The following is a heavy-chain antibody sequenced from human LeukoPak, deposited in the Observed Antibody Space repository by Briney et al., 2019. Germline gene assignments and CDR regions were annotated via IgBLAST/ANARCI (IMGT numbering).Heavy chain of an antibody. CDR2: IWYDGSNK. V-gene: IGHV3-33*01. J-gene: IGHJ3*02. Sequence: PGGSLRLSCAASGFTFSSYGMHWVRQAPGKGLEWVAVIWYDGSNKYYADSVKGRFTISRDNSKNTLYLQMNSLRAEDTAVYYCARGSTRITTFSPGWRDAFDIWGQGTMVTVSS. D-gene: IGHD3-3*01. CDR1: GFTFSSYG. CDR3: ARGSTRITTFSPGWRDAFDI.